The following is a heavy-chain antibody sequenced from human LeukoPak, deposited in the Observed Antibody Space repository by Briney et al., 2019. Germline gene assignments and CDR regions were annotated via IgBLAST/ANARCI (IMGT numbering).Heavy chain of an antibody. J-gene: IGHJ5*02. CDR3: AKSGGDYA. Sequence: PGGSLRLSCAASGFTFSSYAMSWVRQAPGKGLEWVSSIGSDNKPHYSESVKGRFAISRDNSKNTLSLQMNSLRAEDTAAYYCAKSGGDYAWGRGTLVTISS. V-gene: IGHV3-23*05. CDR2: IGSDNKP. CDR1: GFTFSSYA. D-gene: IGHD2-21*02.